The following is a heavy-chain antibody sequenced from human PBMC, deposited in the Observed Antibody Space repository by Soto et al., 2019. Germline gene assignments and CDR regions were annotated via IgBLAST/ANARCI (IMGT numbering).Heavy chain of an antibody. CDR3: ASTRGYDYKWFDP. CDR1: GGTFSSYA. CDR2: IIPIFGTA. D-gene: IGHD5-12*01. V-gene: IGHV1-69*13. J-gene: IGHJ5*02. Sequence: SVKVSCKASGGTFSSYAISWVRQAPGQGLEWMGGIIPIFGTANYAQKFQGRVTITADASTSTAYMELSSLRSDDTAVYYCASTRGYDYKWFDPWGQGTLVTVSS.